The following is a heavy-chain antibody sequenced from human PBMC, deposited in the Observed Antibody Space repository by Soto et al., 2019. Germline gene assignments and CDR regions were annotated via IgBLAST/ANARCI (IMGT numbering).Heavy chain of an antibody. Sequence: PSETLSLTCTVSGGSITTSYWNWIRQPPGKGLEWIGYIYYTGSTNYDPSLKSRVTISVDTSKNRFSLKLSSVTAADTAVYYCATYLEMATFGIFAFWGPGTLVTVSS. V-gene: IGHV4-59*01. CDR3: ATYLEMATFGIFAF. CDR2: IYYTGST. CDR1: GGSITTSY. J-gene: IGHJ4*02. D-gene: IGHD5-12*01.